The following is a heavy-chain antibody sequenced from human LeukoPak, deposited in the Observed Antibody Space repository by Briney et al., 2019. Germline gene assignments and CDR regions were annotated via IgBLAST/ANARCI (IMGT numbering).Heavy chain of an antibody. D-gene: IGHD3-10*01. J-gene: IGHJ4*02. V-gene: IGHV3-48*01. CDR2: ISSSSSTI. CDR1: GFTFSSYS. CDR3: TTDDYYGSGSYDY. Sequence: PGGSLRLSCAASGFTFSSYSMNWVRQAPGKGLEWVSYISSSSSTIYYADSVKGRFTISRDDSKNTLYLQMNSLKTEDTAVYYCTTDDYYGSGSYDYWGQGTLVTVSS.